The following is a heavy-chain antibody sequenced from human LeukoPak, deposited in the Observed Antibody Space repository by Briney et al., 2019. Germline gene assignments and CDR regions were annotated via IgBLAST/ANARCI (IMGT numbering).Heavy chain of an antibody. CDR1: GFTFNNYS. D-gene: IGHD5-12*01. CDR2: ISSSSSYI. Sequence: PGGSLRLSCAVSGFTFNNYSMNWVRQAPGKGLEWVSSISSSSSYIYYADSVKGRFTISRDNAKNSLYLQTNSLRAEDTAVYYCARSQIGGHVDYWGQGILVTVSS. J-gene: IGHJ4*02. V-gene: IGHV3-21*01. CDR3: ARSQIGGHVDY.